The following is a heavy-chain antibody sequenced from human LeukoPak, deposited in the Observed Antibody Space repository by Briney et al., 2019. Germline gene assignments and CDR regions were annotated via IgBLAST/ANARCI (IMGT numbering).Heavy chain of an antibody. CDR1: GITFSNYA. Sequence: GGSLRLSCVASGITFSNYAVSWVRQAPEKGLDWVSVISGSAHKIRYADSVKGRFTISRDNSENIVYLQMNNLRVEDTAVYYCAGGKDARIAVAGPFDYWGQGTLVTVSS. CDR3: AGGKDARIAVAGPFDY. D-gene: IGHD6-19*01. J-gene: IGHJ4*02. CDR2: ISGSAHKI. V-gene: IGHV3-23*01.